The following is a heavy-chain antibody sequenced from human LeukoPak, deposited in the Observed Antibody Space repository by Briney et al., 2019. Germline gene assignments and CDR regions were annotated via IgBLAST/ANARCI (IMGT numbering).Heavy chain of an antibody. J-gene: IGHJ4*01. CDR3: TTREIVVEPAQTSMVRGVLWRSDF. CDR2: FDPKEGER. D-gene: IGHD3-10*01. Sequence: GASVKVSCKVSGDTLTELSMHWVRQAPGKGREWMGGFDPKEGERVYAQNFQGRFTMTEDTSSGTAYMELNSLRSEDTAVYYCTTREIVVEPAQTSMVRGVLWRSDFWGHGTLVTVSS. V-gene: IGHV1-24*01. CDR1: GDTLTELS.